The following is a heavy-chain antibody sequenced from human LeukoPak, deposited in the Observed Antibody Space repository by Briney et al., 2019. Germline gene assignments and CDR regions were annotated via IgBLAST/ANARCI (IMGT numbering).Heavy chain of an antibody. Sequence: ASVKVSCKASGYTFTRYYMHWVRQAPGQGLEWMGWINPNSGGTNYAQKFQGRVTMTRDTSISTAYMELSRLRSDDTAVYYCAREETYYDSSGYYYLDWGQGTLVTVSS. CDR2: INPNSGGT. V-gene: IGHV1-2*02. J-gene: IGHJ4*02. CDR3: AREETYYDSSGYYYLD. D-gene: IGHD3-22*01. CDR1: GYTFTRYY.